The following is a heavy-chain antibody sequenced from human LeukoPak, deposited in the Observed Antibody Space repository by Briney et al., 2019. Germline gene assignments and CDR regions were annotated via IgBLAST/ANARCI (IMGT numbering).Heavy chain of an antibody. V-gene: IGHV1-24*01. Sequence: ASVTVSCKASGYTFTSYGISWVRQAPGKGLEGMGGFDPEDGETIYAQKFQGRVTMTEDTSTDTAYMELSSLRSEDTAVYYCATDLEGQGVPDYWGQGTLVTVSS. D-gene: IGHD1-1*01. CDR1: GYTFTSYG. CDR3: ATDLEGQGVPDY. J-gene: IGHJ4*02. CDR2: FDPEDGET.